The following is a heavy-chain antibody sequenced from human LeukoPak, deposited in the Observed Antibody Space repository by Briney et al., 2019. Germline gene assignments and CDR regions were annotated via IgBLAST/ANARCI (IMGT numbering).Heavy chain of an antibody. Sequence: SETLSLTCTVSGGSISSYYWSWIRQPPGKGLEWIGYIYYSGSTNYNPSLKSRVTISVDTSKNQFSLKLSSVTAADTAVYYCARDGLRGYYYYGMDVWGQGTTVTVSS. CDR2: IYYSGST. V-gene: IGHV4-59*01. J-gene: IGHJ6*02. CDR1: GGSISSYY. CDR3: ARDGLRGYYYYGMDV. D-gene: IGHD4-17*01.